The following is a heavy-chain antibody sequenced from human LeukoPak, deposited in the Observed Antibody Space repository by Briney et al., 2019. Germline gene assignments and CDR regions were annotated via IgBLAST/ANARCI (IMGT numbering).Heavy chain of an antibody. V-gene: IGHV1-18*01. CDR3: ARDHPGILTGFDY. CDR1: GGTFSSYA. Sequence: ASMKVSCKASGGTFSSYAISWVRQAPGQGLEWMGWISAYNGNTNYAQKLQGRVTMTTDTSTSTAYMELRSLRSDDTAVYYCARDHPGILTGFDYWGQGTLVTVSS. J-gene: IGHJ4*02. D-gene: IGHD3-9*01. CDR2: ISAYNGNT.